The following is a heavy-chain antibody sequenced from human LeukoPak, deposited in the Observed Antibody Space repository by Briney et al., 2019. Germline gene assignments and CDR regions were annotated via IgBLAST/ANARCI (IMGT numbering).Heavy chain of an antibody. CDR2: ISYDGSNK. J-gene: IGHJ4*02. CDR3: AKRHYYFDY. V-gene: IGHV3-30*18. CDR1: GFTFSSYG. Sequence: PGGSLRLSCAASGFTFSSYGMHWVRQAPGKGLEWVAVISYDGSNKYYADSVKGRFTISRDNSKNTLYLQMNSLRAEDTAVYYCAKRHYYFDYWGQGTLVTVSS.